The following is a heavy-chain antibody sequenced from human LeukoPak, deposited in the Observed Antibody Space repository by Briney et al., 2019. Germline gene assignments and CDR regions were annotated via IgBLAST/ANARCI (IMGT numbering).Heavy chain of an antibody. CDR3: ARHGGYYFDY. V-gene: IGHV4-34*01. Sequence: PSETLSLTCAVYGGSFSGYYWSWIRQPPGKGLEWIGEINHSGSTNYNPSLKGRVTISVDTSKNQFSLWLSSLTAADTAVYYCARHGGYYFDYWGQGNLVTVSS. CDR2: INHSGST. J-gene: IGHJ4*02. D-gene: IGHD3-16*01. CDR1: GGSFSGYY.